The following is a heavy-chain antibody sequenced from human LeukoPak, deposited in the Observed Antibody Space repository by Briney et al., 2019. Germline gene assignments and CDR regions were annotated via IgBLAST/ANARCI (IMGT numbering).Heavy chain of an antibody. CDR1: GVAFNTYA. V-gene: IGHV3-33*01. Sequence: GGSLRLSCAASGVAFNTYAMHWVRQAPGKGLEWVALIWHDGSHKLYIDSVRGRFAISRDNSRNTVYLQMNGLTAEDTAVYYCAREIFGSGRYPDYWGRGTLVIVSS. D-gene: IGHD3-10*01. J-gene: IGHJ4*02. CDR2: IWHDGSHK. CDR3: AREIFGSGRYPDY.